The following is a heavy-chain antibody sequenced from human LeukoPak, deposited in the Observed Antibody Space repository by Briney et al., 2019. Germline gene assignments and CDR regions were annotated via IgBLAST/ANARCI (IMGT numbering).Heavy chain of an antibody. D-gene: IGHD2-2*01. Sequence: GGSLRLSCAASGLTFSDYVMIWVRQAPGKGLEWVSGITASGDRTFYGDSVRGRFTMSRDNSKNTVYLQMNSLRVDDTAVYYCAREARTYCSSTSCFLDYWGQGTLVTVSS. CDR2: ITASGDRT. J-gene: IGHJ4*02. CDR1: GLTFSDYV. V-gene: IGHV3-23*01. CDR3: AREARTYCSSTSCFLDY.